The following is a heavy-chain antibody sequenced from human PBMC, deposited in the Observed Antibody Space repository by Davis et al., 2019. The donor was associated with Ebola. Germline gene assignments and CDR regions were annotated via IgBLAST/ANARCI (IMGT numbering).Heavy chain of an antibody. CDR3: ARGNRAVAGPSFYYYYGMDV. Sequence: ASVKVSCKASGGTFSSYAISWVRQAPGQGLEWMGWINPNSVGTNYAQKFQGWVTMTRDTSISTAYMELSRLRSDDTAVYYCARGNRAVAGPSFYYYYGMDVWGQGTTVTVSS. V-gene: IGHV1-2*04. D-gene: IGHD6-19*01. CDR2: INPNSVGT. J-gene: IGHJ6*02. CDR1: GGTFSSYA.